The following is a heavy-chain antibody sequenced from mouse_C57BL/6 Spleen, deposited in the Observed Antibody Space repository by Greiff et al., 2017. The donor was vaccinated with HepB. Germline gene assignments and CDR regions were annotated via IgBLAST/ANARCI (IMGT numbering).Heavy chain of an antibody. Sequence: EVQLQQSGPVLVKPGPSVKISCKASGFTFTDYYMHWVKQSHGKSLEWIGIVYPYNGGTSYNQKFKGKATLTVDTSSSTAYMELNSLTSEDSEVYCSSRAVVAYYFDYWGQGTTLTVSS. CDR2: VYPYNGGT. V-gene: IGHV1-36*01. CDR1: GFTFTDYY. J-gene: IGHJ2*01. D-gene: IGHD1-1*01. CDR3: SRAVVAYYFDY.